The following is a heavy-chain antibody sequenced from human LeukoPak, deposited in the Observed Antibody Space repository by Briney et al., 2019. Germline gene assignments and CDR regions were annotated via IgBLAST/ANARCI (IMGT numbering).Heavy chain of an antibody. Sequence: GGSLRLSCAASGFTFSNYGMHWVRQAPGQGLEWVAVTSYDGSQSFYSDSVRGRFTISRDDSENTVYLQMTSLTLEDTAVYYCAKDDAGLPDYWGQGTLVIVSS. J-gene: IGHJ4*02. CDR3: AKDDAGLPDY. D-gene: IGHD2-15*01. V-gene: IGHV3-30*18. CDR1: GFTFSNYG. CDR2: TSYDGSQS.